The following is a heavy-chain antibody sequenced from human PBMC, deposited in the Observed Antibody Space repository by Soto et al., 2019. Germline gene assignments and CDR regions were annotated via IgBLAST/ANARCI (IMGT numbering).Heavy chain of an antibody. V-gene: IGHV3-13*04. CDR1: GFTFSSYD. CDR2: IGTAGDT. CDR3: ARAGGYYYGMDV. D-gene: IGHD3-16*01. J-gene: IGHJ6*02. Sequence: GGSLRLSCAASGFTFSSYDMHWVRQATGKGLEWVSAIGTAGDTYYPGSVKGRFTISRENAKNSLYLQMNSLRAGDTAVYYCARAGGYYYGMDVWGQGTTVTVSS.